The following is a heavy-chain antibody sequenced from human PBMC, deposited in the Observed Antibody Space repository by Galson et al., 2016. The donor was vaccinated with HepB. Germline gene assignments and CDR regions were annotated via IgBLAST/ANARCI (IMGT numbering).Heavy chain of an antibody. CDR1: GGSISNYY. Sequence: ETLSLTCTVSGGSISNYYWSWIRQPPGKGLEWIAYIYYSGSTNQNPSLKSRVTISVDTSKNQFSLQLRSVTAADTAVYYCARDWGSAAGCDYWGQGTLVTVSS. V-gene: IGHV4-59*01. CDR2: IYYSGST. D-gene: IGHD6-13*01. J-gene: IGHJ4*02. CDR3: ARDWGSAAGCDY.